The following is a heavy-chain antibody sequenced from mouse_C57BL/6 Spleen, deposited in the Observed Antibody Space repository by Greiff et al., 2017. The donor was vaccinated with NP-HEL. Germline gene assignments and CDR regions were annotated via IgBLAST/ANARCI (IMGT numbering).Heavy chain of an antibody. V-gene: IGHV5-6*02. Sequence: DVKLVESGGDLVKPGGSLKLSCAASGFTFSSYGMSWVRQTPDKRLEWVATISSGGSYTYYPDSVKGRFTISRDNAKNTLYLQMSSLKSEDTAMYYCARHYGNAMDYWGQGTSVTVSS. CDR2: ISSGGSYT. CDR1: GFTFSSYG. J-gene: IGHJ4*01. D-gene: IGHD2-1*01. CDR3: ARHYGNAMDY.